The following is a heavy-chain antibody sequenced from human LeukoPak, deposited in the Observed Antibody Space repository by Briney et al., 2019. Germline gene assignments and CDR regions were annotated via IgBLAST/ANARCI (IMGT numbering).Heavy chain of an antibody. CDR1: GGTFSSYA. CDR2: IIPIFGTA. J-gene: IGHJ4*02. Sequence: ASVKVSCKASGGTFSSYAISWVGQAPGQGLEWMGGIIPIFGTANYAQKFQGRVTITADESTSTAYMELSSLRSEDTAVYYCAREGEYYDSSGYLGDYFDYWGQGTLVTVSS. CDR3: AREGEYYDSSGYLGDYFDY. D-gene: IGHD3-22*01. V-gene: IGHV1-69*01.